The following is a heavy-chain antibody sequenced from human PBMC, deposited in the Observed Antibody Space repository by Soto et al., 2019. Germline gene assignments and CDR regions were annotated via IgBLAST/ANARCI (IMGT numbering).Heavy chain of an antibody. J-gene: IGHJ6*03. CDR3: AKDMFSRAYYYYMDV. V-gene: IGHV3-9*01. CDR1: GFTFDDYA. Sequence: EVQLVESGGGLVQPGRSLRLSCAASGFTFDDYAMHWVRQAPGKGLEWVSGSSWNSGSIGYADSVKGRFTISRDNAKNSLYLQMNSLRAEVTALYYCAKDMFSRAYYYYMDVWGKGTTVTVSS. D-gene: IGHD6-13*01. CDR2: SSWNSGSI.